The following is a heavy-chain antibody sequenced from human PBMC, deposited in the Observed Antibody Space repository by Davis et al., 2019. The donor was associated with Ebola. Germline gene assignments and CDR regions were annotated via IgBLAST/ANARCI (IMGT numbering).Heavy chain of an antibody. V-gene: IGHV1-18*04. CDR3: ARVISMVRGGWFDP. D-gene: IGHD3-10*01. CDR2: ISAYNGNT. CDR1: GYTFSGYG. Sequence: ASVKVSCKASGYTFSGYGISWVRQAPGQGLEWMGWISAYNGNTNYAQKLQGRVTMTTDTSTSTAYMELRSLRSDDTAVYYCARVISMVRGGWFDPWGQGTLVTVSS. J-gene: IGHJ5*02.